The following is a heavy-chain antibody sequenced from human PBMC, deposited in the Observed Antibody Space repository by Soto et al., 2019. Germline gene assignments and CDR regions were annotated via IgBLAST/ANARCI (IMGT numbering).Heavy chain of an antibody. J-gene: IGHJ3*02. CDR1: GFSLSPVGVG. CDR2: IYWDNDK. V-gene: IGHV2-5*02. CDR3: ANITIPYGGVIGLDSFDI. D-gene: IGHD3-16*02. Sequence: QITLKESAPTLVQPPQTLTLRCTFSGFSLSPVGVGVGWIRQPPGKALEWNASIYWDNDKRYNLSLSNRLSIYKDLSRIQVVVTMINTDPVDPGSSYCANITIPYGGVIGLDSFDIWGQRTLVTVSS.